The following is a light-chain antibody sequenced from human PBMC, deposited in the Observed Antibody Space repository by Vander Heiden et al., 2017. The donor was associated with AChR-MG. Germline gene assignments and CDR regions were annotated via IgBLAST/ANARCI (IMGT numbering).Light chain of an antibody. CDR1: NGDVGAYNY. CDR3: CSHAGSYSLWV. CDR2: DVT. V-gene: IGLV2-11*01. Sequence: QSALTQPRSVSRSPGQSVTISCTGTNGDVGAYNYVSWYQQYPGKAPKLMIYDVTKRPSGVPDRFSGSKSGNTAYLTISGLQAEDEADYFCCSHAGSYSLWVFGGGTKLTVL. J-gene: IGLJ3*02.